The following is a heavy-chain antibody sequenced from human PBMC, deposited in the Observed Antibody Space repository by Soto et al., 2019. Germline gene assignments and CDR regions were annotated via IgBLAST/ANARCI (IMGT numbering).Heavy chain of an antibody. J-gene: IGHJ6*02. CDR1: GYTFTGHY. CDR3: ASATASIAARPYYYYGMDV. V-gene: IGHV1-2*02. CDR2: INPNSGGT. D-gene: IGHD6-6*01. Sequence: ASVKVSCKASGYTFTGHYMHWVRQAPGQGLEWMGWINPNSGGTNYAQKFQGRVTMTRDTSISTAYMELSRLRSDDTAVYYCASATASIAARPYYYYGMDVWGQGTTVTASS.